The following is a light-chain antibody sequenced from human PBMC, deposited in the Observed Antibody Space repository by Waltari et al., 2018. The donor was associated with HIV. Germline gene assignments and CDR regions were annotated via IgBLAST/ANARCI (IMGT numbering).Light chain of an antibody. J-gene: IGLJ1*01. CDR1: YSNIGSDN. Sequence: QSVLPQPPSPSGTPGQRVTISCSGSYSNIGSDNVYWYQHLPGPAPKLLIYKNIQRPSVVPDRFSGSKSGASAYLAISGLRSEDEADYYCTGWDASLSEYVFGPGTRVTV. CDR2: KNI. CDR3: TGWDASLSEYV. V-gene: IGLV1-47*01.